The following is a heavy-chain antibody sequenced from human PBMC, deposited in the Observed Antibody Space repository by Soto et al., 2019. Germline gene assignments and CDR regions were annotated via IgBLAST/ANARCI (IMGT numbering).Heavy chain of an antibody. V-gene: IGHV4-31*03. CDR2: IYYSGST. J-gene: IGHJ6*02. Sequence: QVQLQESGPGLEKPSQTLSLTCTVSGGSISSGGYYWSWIRQHPGKGLEWIGYIYYSGSTYYNPSLKSRVSISVDTSKNQFSLKLSSVTAADTAVYYCARVSLYYYYGMDVWGQGTTVTVSS. CDR3: ARVSLYYYYGMDV. CDR1: GGSISSGGYY.